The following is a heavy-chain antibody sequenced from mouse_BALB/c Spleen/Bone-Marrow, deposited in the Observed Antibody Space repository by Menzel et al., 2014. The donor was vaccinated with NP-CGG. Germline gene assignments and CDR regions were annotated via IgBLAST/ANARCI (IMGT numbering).Heavy chain of an antibody. CDR3: ARCYYGNYFDY. D-gene: IGHD2-1*01. Sequence: VKLMESGAELVKPGASVKLSCKASGYTFTSYWMHWVKRRPGQGLEWIGEINPSNGHTNYNEKFKSKATLTVDKSSSTAYMQLSSLTSEDSAVYYCARCYYGNYFDYWGQGTTLTGSS. V-gene: IGHV1S81*02. CDR1: GYTFTSYW. J-gene: IGHJ2*01. CDR2: INPSNGHT.